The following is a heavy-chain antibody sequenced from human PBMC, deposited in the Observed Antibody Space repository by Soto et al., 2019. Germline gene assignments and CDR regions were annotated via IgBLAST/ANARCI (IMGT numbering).Heavy chain of an antibody. J-gene: IGHJ6*02. V-gene: IGHV6-1*01. CDR3: ARSEEDSDYYYYGLDV. D-gene: IGHD2-15*01. CDR1: GDSVSSSSVA. CDR2: TYHRSRWYS. Sequence: SQTLSLTCVISGDSVSSSSVAWNWVRQSPSRGLEWLGRTYHRSRWYSDFAVSVRGRIVINADTSKNQFSLQLNSVTPEDTAVYFCARSEEDSDYYYYGLDVWGQGTTVTSP.